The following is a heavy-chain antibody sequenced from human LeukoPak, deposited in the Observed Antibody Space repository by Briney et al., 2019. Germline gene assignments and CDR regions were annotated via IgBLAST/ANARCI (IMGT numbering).Heavy chain of an antibody. CDR1: GFKFRNVC. CDR2: IKQDGSEK. Sequence: GGTVSLSRARCGFKFRNVCLMGRRIATEQGLESVANIKQDGSEKHYVDSMKGRFTISRDNPKNSLYLQMNSLRAEDTAVYYCARDRQIAYWGQGTLVTVSS. J-gene: IGHJ4*01. CDR3: ARDRQIAY. V-gene: IGHV3-7*01.